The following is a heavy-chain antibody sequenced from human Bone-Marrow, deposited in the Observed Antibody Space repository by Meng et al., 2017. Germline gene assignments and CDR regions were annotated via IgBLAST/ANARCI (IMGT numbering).Heavy chain of an antibody. CDR2: IIPILGIA. CDR1: GGTFSSYT. Sequence: SVKVSCKASGGTFSSYTISWVRQAPGQGLEWMGRIIPILGIANYAQKFQGRVTITADKSTSTAYMELSSLRSEDTAVYYCASIPEKYIVGATNAIDYWGQGTLVTVS. D-gene: IGHD1-26*01. V-gene: IGHV1-69*02. J-gene: IGHJ4*02. CDR3: ASIPEKYIVGATNAIDY.